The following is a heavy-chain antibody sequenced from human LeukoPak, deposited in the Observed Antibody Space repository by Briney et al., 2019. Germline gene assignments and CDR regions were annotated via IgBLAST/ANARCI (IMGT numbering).Heavy chain of an antibody. CDR3: ARGLSEFYYDSSGYPL. V-gene: IGHV7-4-1*02. Sequence: GSVKVSCKASGYTFASYAMNWMRQAPGQGLEWMGWINTDTGNPTYVQGFTGRFVFSLDTSVSTAYLQISSLKAEDTAVYYCARGLSEFYYDSSGYPLWGQGTLVTVSS. CDR2: INTDTGNP. J-gene: IGHJ4*02. CDR1: GYTFASYA. D-gene: IGHD3-22*01.